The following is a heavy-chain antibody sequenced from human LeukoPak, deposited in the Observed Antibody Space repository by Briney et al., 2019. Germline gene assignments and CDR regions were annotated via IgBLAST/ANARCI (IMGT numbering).Heavy chain of an antibody. CDR3: ARHGTVSSGSYFDY. CDR2: INHTGSP. V-gene: IGHV4-34*10. J-gene: IGHJ4*02. Sequence: PSETLSLTCGVYGGSLSGYYWSWIRQPPGRGLEWIGEINHTGSPNYNPSLKSRVTMFVDKSKNQISLRLSSVTAADTAVYYCARHGTVSSGSYFDYWGQGTQVTLS. D-gene: IGHD1-26*01. CDR1: GGSLSGYY.